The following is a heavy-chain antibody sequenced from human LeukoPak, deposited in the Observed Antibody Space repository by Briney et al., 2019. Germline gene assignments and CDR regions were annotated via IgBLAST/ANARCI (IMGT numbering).Heavy chain of an antibody. D-gene: IGHD3-10*01. CDR2: IRYDGSKK. V-gene: IGHV3-30*02. J-gene: IGHJ4*02. Sequence: GGSLRLSCAASGFTFSSYGMHWVRQAPGKGLEWVAFIRYDGSKKYYADSVKGRFTISRDNSKNTLYLQMNSLRAEDTAVYYCAKILGITMVRGVIINGDHEQRFFDYWGQGTLVTVSS. CDR3: AKILGITMVRGVIINGDHEQRFFDY. CDR1: GFTFSSYG.